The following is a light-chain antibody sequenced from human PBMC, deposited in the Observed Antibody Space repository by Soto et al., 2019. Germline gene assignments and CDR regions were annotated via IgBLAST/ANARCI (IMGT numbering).Light chain of an antibody. Sequence: AIQMTQSPSSLSASDGDRVSITCRASQGIRNDLGWYQQKTGKAPKILIYAASSLQSGVPSRFRGSGSGTDFTLTISSLQPEDFETYYCQQANSFPLTFGGGTKVDIK. CDR2: AAS. J-gene: IGKJ4*01. CDR1: QGIRND. V-gene: IGKV1-6*01. CDR3: QQANSFPLT.